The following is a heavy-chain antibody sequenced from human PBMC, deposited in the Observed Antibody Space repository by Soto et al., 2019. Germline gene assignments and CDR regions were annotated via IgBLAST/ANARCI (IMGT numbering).Heavy chain of an antibody. CDR3: ARRNYGGRRGYYYYYGRDV. CDR2: IYPGDSDT. CDR1: GYSFTSYW. V-gene: IGHV5-51*01. Sequence: PRESLKISCNGSGYSFTSYWISLVRHMPGKVLEWMGIIYPGDSDTRYSPSFQGQVTISADKSISTAYLQWSSLKASDPAMYYCARRNYGGRRGYYYYYGRDVWGKGHTVVVSS. J-gene: IGHJ6*04. D-gene: IGHD4-17*01.